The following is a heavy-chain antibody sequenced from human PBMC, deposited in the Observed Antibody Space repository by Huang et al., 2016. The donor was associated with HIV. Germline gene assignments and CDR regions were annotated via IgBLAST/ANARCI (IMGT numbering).Heavy chain of an antibody. V-gene: IGHV4-61*01. Sequence: VQLQESGPGLVKPSETLSPPCTASGGPGSSGNYYGSWIRQPPGRGLEWIGSIYFSGNTNFTPSLKSQVTISVDTSKNQFSLKLKCMAAAYTAVYYCAREIPHHSGYEFHGSLDFWGRGTLVTVSS. D-gene: IGHD5-12*01. CDR3: AREIPHHSGYEFHGSLDF. CDR1: GGPGSSGNYY. J-gene: IGHJ4*02. CDR2: IYFSGNT.